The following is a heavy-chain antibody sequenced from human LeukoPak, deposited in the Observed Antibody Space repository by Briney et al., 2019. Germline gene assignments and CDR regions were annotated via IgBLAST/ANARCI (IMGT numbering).Heavy chain of an antibody. CDR2: MNPNSGNT. D-gene: IGHD3-22*01. Sequence: ASVKVSCKASGYTFTSYDINWVRQATGQGLEWMGWMNPNSGNTGYAQKFQGRVTMTRNTSISTAYMELSSPRSEDTAVYYCARGYYYDSFSGNWFDPWGQGTLVTVSS. V-gene: IGHV1-8*01. CDR3: ARGYYYDSFSGNWFDP. CDR1: GYTFTSYD. J-gene: IGHJ5*02.